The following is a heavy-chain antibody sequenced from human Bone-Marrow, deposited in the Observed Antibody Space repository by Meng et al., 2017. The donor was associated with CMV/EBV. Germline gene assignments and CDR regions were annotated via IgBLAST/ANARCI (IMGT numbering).Heavy chain of an antibody. CDR3: ARGVPAAIRREGYYGMDV. CDR2: IIPIFGTA. CDR1: GGTFSSYA. D-gene: IGHD2-2*02. J-gene: IGHJ6*01. V-gene: IGHV1-69*05. Sequence: SVKVSCKASGGTFSSYAISWVRQAPGQGLEWMGGIIPIFGTANYAQKFQGRVTITTDESTSTAYMELSSLRSEDTAVYYCARGVPAAIRREGYYGMDVWGQGTTVTGSS.